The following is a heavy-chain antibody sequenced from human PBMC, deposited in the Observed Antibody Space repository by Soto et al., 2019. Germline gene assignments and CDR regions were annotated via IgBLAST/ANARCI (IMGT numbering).Heavy chain of an antibody. J-gene: IGHJ4*02. V-gene: IGHV4-39*01. CDR1: GGSISSSSYY. CDR2: IYYSGST. CDR3: ARHPQQVVGYFDY. D-gene: IGHD6-6*01. Sequence: NPSETLSLTCTVSGGSISSSSYYWGWSRQPPGEGVEWMGRIYYSGSTYYNPSLKRRVTISVDTSKNQFSLKLSSVTAADAAVYYCARHPQQVVGYFDYWGQGTLVTVSS.